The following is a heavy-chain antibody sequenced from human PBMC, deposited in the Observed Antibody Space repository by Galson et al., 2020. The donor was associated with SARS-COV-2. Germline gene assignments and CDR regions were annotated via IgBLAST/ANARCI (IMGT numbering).Heavy chain of an antibody. V-gene: IGHV3-74*01. Sequence: GGSLRLSCAASGFTFSSYWMHWVRQAPGKGLVWVSRINSDGSSTSYADSVKGRFTISRDNAKNTLYLQMNSLRAEDTAVYYCARGPLYYDILTGYYPPGSNYYYGMDVWGQGTTVTVSS. D-gene: IGHD3-9*01. CDR3: ARGPLYYDILTGYYPPGSNYYYGMDV. J-gene: IGHJ6*02. CDR2: INSDGSST. CDR1: GFTFSSYW.